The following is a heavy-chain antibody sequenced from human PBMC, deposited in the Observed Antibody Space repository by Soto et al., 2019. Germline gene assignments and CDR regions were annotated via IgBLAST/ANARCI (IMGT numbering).Heavy chain of an antibody. J-gene: IGHJ4*02. CDR2: IYHSGST. D-gene: IGHD2-21*02. CDR3: ARFVVVTALYFDY. Sequence: SETLSLTCAVSGGSISSGGYSWSWIRQPPGKGLEWIGYIYHSGSTYYNPSLKSRVTISVDRSKNQFSLKLSSVTAADTAVYYCARFVVVTALYFDYWGQGTLVTVSS. CDR1: GGSISSGGYS. V-gene: IGHV4-30-2*01.